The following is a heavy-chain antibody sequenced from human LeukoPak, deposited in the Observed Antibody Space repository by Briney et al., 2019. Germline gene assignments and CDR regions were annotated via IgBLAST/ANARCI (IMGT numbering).Heavy chain of an antibody. CDR3: ARVLFIAAAGRPWAANDY. CDR2: IYYSGST. D-gene: IGHD6-13*01. V-gene: IGHV4-39*01. CDR1: GGSISSSSYY. Sequence: RPSETLSLTCTVSGGSISSSSYYWGWIRQPPGKGLEWIGSIYYSGSTYYNPSLKSRVTISVDTSKNQFSLKLSSVTAADTAVYYCARVLFIAAAGRPWAANDYWGQGTLVTVSS. J-gene: IGHJ4*02.